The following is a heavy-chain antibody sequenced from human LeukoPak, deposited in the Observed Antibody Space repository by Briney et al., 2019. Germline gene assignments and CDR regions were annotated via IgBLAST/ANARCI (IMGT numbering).Heavy chain of an antibody. CDR3: TRRGKDDSSGYYPA. Sequence: GGSLRLSCAASGFTFSSYSMNWVRQAPGKGLEWVGRSRSKANSYATAYAASVRGRFTISRDDAKNTAYLQMNSLETEDTAVYYCTRRGKDDSSGYYPAWGQGTLVTVSS. V-gene: IGHV3-73*01. CDR1: GFTFSSYS. CDR2: SRSKANSYAT. D-gene: IGHD3-22*01. J-gene: IGHJ5*02.